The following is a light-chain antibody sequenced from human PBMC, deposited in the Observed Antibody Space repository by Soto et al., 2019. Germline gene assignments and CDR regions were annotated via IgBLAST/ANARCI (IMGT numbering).Light chain of an antibody. J-gene: IGKJ1*01. CDR1: QSVSSY. CDR3: HQYGNWPPWT. CDR2: GGS. Sequence: EIVMTQSPATLSASPGERAALSCRASQSVSSYLAWYQQKPGQAPRLLMYGGSTRATGIPARFSGSGSGTEFTLTISSLQSEDFAVYYCHQYGNWPPWTFGQGTKVEIK. V-gene: IGKV3-15*01.